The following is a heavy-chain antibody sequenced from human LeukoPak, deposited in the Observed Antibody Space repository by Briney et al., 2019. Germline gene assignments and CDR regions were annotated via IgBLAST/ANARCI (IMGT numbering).Heavy chain of an antibody. CDR3: ARVGGYSYGYDY. Sequence: GGSLRLSCAASGFTFSSYGMHWVRQAPGKGLEWVAVVSYDGSNKYYADSVKGRFTISRDNSKNTLYLQMNSLRAEDAAVYYCARVGGYSYGYDYWGQGTLVTVSS. J-gene: IGHJ4*02. V-gene: IGHV3-30*03. CDR2: VSYDGSNK. CDR1: GFTFSSYG. D-gene: IGHD5-18*01.